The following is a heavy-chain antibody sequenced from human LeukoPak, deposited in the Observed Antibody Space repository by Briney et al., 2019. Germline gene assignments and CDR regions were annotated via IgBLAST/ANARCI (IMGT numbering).Heavy chain of an antibody. CDR2: ISYDGSNK. Sequence: GGSLRLSCAASGFTFSSYGMHWVRQAPGKGLEWVAVISYDGSNKYYADSVKGRFTISRDNSKNTLYLQMNSLRAEDTAVYYCAKTSRLTRGYSYGLGAFFDYWGQGTLVTVSS. D-gene: IGHD5-18*01. CDR3: AKTSRLTRGYSYGLGAFFDY. J-gene: IGHJ4*02. CDR1: GFTFSSYG. V-gene: IGHV3-30*18.